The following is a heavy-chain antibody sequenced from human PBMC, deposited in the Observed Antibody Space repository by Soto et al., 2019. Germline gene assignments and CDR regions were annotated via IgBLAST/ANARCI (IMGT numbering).Heavy chain of an antibody. V-gene: IGHV3-30*18. D-gene: IGHD6-13*01. CDR1: GFTFSSYG. CDR3: AKDHGYSSSGNGMDV. Sequence: GGSLRLSCAASGFTFSSYGMHWVRQAPGKGLEWVAVISYDGSNKYYADSVKGRFTISRDNSKNTLYLQMNSLRAEDTAVYYCAKDHGYSSSGNGMDVWGQGTTVTVSS. CDR2: ISYDGSNK. J-gene: IGHJ6*02.